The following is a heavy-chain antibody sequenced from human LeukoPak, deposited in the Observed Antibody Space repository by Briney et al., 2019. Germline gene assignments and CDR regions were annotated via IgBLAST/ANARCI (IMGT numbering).Heavy chain of an antibody. D-gene: IGHD1-26*01. Sequence: PSETLSLTCTVSGGSISNYYWSWIRQPPGKGLEWIGYIYNSGRTNYNPSLKSRVTISVDTSENQFSLRLSSVTAADTAMYYCARQLDRSPWVDYWGQGTLVTVSS. CDR2: IYNSGRT. CDR1: GGSISNYY. V-gene: IGHV4-59*08. CDR3: ARQLDRSPWVDY. J-gene: IGHJ4*02.